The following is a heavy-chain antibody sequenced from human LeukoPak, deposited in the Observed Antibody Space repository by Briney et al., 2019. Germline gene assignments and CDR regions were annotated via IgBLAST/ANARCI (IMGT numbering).Heavy chain of an antibody. CDR2: ISSSGSTI. V-gene: IGHV3-11*01. CDR3: ARETAGGQSTTMGY. Sequence: TGGSLRLSCAASGFTFSDYYMSWIRQALGKGLEWVSYISSSGSTIYYADSVKGRFTISRDNAKNSLYLQMNSLRAEDTAVYYCARETAGGQSTTMGYWGQGTLVTVSS. J-gene: IGHJ4*02. D-gene: IGHD4-23*01. CDR1: GFTFSDYY.